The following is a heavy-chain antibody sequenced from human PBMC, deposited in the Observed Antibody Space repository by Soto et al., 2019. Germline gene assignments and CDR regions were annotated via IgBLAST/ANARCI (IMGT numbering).Heavy chain of an antibody. V-gene: IGHV4-30-2*01. CDR3: ARRIIALEIFDS. J-gene: IGHJ4*02. Sequence: LSLTCAVSGGSISSGGYSWSWIRQPPGKGLEWIGYIYHSGSTYYNPSLKSRVTISVDRSKNQFSLKLSSVTAADTAVYYCARRIIALEIFDSWGQGTVVT. CDR1: GGSISSGGYS. CDR2: IYHSGST. D-gene: IGHD3-10*01.